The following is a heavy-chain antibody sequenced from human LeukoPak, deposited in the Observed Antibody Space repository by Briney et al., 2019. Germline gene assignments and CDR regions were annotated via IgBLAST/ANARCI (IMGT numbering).Heavy chain of an antibody. Sequence: GGSLRLSCAASGFTFGDYWMSWVRQAPGKGLEWVGFIRSKAYGGTTEYAASVKGRFTISRDDSKNIAYLQMNSLKSEDTAVYYCTSAQFDDFWSGSSHAFDIWGQGTMVTVSS. CDR2: IRSKAYGGTT. J-gene: IGHJ3*02. CDR3: TSAQFDDFWSGSSHAFDI. V-gene: IGHV3-49*04. D-gene: IGHD3-3*01. CDR1: GFTFGDYW.